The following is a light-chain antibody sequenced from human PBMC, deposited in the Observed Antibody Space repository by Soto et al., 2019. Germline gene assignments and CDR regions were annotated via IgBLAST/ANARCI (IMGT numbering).Light chain of an antibody. CDR3: QQYGSSPQT. V-gene: IGKV3-20*01. CDR1: QRVTSY. Sequence: EIVLTQSPGTLSLSPRERATLSCRASQRVTSYLGWYQQRPGQAPRVHISGASSRATGIPDRFSGSGSGTDFTLTISRLEPEDFAVYYCQQYGSSPQTFGQGTKVEIK. CDR2: GAS. J-gene: IGKJ1*01.